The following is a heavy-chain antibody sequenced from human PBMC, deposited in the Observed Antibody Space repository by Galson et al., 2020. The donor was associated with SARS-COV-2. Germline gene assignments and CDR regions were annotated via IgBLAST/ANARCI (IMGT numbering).Heavy chain of an antibody. Sequence: KIGESMKISCAASGLTFNKYTMNWLRQAPGKGPEWLSSMSSSGSQIYYSASVRGRFTISRDNAGNSLFLQMNRLRVEDTAVYYCARAVGTAVSYYGYFYLWCRGTLVTVSS. CDR2: MSSSGSQI. CDR1: GLTFNKYT. CDR3: ARAVGTAVSYYGYFYL. V-gene: IGHV3-21*01. D-gene: IGHD1-26*01. J-gene: IGHJ2*01.